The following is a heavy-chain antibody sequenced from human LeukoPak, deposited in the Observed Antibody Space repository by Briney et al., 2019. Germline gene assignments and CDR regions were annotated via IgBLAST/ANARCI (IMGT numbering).Heavy chain of an antibody. V-gene: IGHV4-4*02. CDR3: ATRPGYSYGTSFDY. CDR1: GGSISSSNW. CDR2: IYHSGST. D-gene: IGHD5-18*01. Sequence: PSGTLSLTCAVSGGSISSSNWWSWVRQPPGKGLEWIGEIYHSGSTNYNPSLKSRVTISVDKSKNQFSLKLSSVTAADTAVYYCATRPGYSYGTSFDYWGQGTLVTVSS. J-gene: IGHJ4*02.